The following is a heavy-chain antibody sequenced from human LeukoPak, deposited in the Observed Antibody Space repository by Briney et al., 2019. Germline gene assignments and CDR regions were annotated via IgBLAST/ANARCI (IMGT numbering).Heavy chain of an antibody. J-gene: IGHJ5*02. CDR1: GGSISSYY. CDR2: IYYSRST. D-gene: IGHD2-21*02. V-gene: IGHV4-59*01. Sequence: SETLSLTCTVSGGSISSYYWSWIRQPPGKGLEWIGYIYYSRSTNYNPSLKSRVTISVDTSKSQFSLKLSSVTAADTAVYYCARICGGDCNNWFDPWGQGTLVTVSS. CDR3: ARICGGDCNNWFDP.